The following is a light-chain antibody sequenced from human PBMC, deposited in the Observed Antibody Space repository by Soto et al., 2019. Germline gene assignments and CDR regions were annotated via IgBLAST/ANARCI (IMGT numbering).Light chain of an antibody. Sequence: IWMTQSPSLLSASTGDRVTISCRMSQGISNYLAWYQQKPGKVPKLLIYAASTLQSGVPSRFSGSGSGTDFTLTISSLQPEDVATYYCQKYNSAPRRVTFGPGTKVDIK. CDR3: QKYNSAPRRVT. CDR1: QGISNY. J-gene: IGKJ3*01. V-gene: IGKV1-27*01. CDR2: AAS.